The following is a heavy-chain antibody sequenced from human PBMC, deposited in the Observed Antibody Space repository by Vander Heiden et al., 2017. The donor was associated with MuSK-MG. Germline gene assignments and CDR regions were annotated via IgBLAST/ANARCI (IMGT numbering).Heavy chain of an antibody. J-gene: IGHJ4*02. CDR1: GFPFSNYA. Sequence: QVQLVESGGGVVQPGRSLRLSCTASGFPFSNYAFHWVRQAPGKGLEWVTIISYHGSNTFYADSVMGRFTVSRDSSTNTVYLQMNNLRPEDTATYYCARETSSSGRFFDHWGQGTLVTVSS. V-gene: IGHV3-30-3*01. CDR2: ISYHGSNT. D-gene: IGHD2-2*01. CDR3: ARETSSSGRFFDH.